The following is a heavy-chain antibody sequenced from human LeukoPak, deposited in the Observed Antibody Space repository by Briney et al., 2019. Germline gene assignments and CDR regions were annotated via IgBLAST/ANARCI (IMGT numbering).Heavy chain of an antibody. CDR1: GFTFTDYY. CDR2: INPNSGGT. Sequence: ASVKVSCKASGFTFTDYYIHWVRQAPGQGLEWMGRINPNSGGTDYSQKFQGRVTMTRDTSTSTVYMELSRLTSDDTAVFYCALLSVVPSPTYWGEGTSVSVSS. CDR3: ALLSVVPSPTY. V-gene: IGHV1-2*06. D-gene: IGHD2-2*01. J-gene: IGHJ4*02.